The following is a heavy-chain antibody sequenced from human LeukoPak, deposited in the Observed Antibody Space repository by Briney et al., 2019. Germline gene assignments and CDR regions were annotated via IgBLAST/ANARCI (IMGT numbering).Heavy chain of an antibody. V-gene: IGHV3-74*01. J-gene: IGHJ5*01. D-gene: IGHD3-10*01. CDR2: IESNGLT. CDR3: AKAATYFYGSVTYDWFES. Sequence: GGSLRLSCAASGFTFCSYSMNWVRQAPGKGPEWVSRIESNGLTLYADSVRDRFTISRDNGKSTIYLQMNSLRVDDTAIYYCAKAATYFYGSVTYDWFESWGQGTLVTVSS. CDR1: GFTFCSYS.